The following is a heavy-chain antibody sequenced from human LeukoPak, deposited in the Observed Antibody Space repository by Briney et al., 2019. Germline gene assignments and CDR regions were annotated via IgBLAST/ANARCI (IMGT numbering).Heavy chain of an antibody. J-gene: IGHJ4*02. CDR1: GFTFSSYG. V-gene: IGHV3-74*01. CDR2: VNTDGSST. CDR3: ARDILTGYFN. Sequence: PGRSLRLSCAASGFTFSSYGMHWVRQAPREGLVWVSRVNTDGSSTSYADSVKGRFTISRDNAKNTLYLQTNNLRAEDTAVYYCARDILTGYFNWGQGTLVTVSS. D-gene: IGHD3-9*01.